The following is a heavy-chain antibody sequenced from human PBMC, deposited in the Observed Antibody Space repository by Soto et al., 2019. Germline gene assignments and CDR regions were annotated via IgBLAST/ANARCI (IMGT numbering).Heavy chain of an antibody. Sequence: QMRLQESGSGLVKPSQTLSLTCAVSGGSISSGGYAWNWIRQPPGKGLEWIGYIYHSGYTSYNPSLKNRVTISVDKSKNQFSLTLSFVTAADTAVYYCARDSLTGTYFDPWGQGTLVTVSS. CDR3: ARDSLTGTYFDP. CDR1: GGSISSGGYA. CDR2: IYHSGYT. D-gene: IGHD1-1*01. V-gene: IGHV4-30-2*01. J-gene: IGHJ5*02.